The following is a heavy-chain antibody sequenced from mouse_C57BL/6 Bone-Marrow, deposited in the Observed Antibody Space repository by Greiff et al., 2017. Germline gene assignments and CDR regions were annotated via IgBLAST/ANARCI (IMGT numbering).Heavy chain of an antibody. D-gene: IGHD1-1*01. J-gene: IGHJ1*03. CDR2: ISYDGSN. V-gene: IGHV3-6*01. Sequence: EVKLLESGPGLVKPSQSLSLTCSVTGYSITSGYYWNWIRQFPGNQLEWMGYISYDGSNNYNPSLKNRISFTRDTSKNQFFLKLNSVSTEDTATYYCTRDESYYYGHWYFDVWGTGTTVTVSS. CDR3: TRDESYYYGHWYFDV. CDR1: GYSITSGYY.